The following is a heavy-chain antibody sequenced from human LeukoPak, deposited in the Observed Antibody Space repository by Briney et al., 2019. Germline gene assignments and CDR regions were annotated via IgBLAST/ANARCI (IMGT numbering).Heavy chain of an antibody. CDR3: PRDQGTSAAGGAKGRFDN. D-gene: IGHD6-13*01. V-gene: IGHV3-33*01. CDR1: GFTFSDYG. Sequence: GGSLRPSCAAFGFTFSDYGLPWVRQAPGKGLGWVAVFCYVGSIKYYADSVKGRSTIPRDNPMNTLYLHMDGRRAGDTAVYSCPRDQGTSAAGGAKGRFDNWGQGNPVTVSS. J-gene: IGHJ4*02. CDR2: FCYVGSIK.